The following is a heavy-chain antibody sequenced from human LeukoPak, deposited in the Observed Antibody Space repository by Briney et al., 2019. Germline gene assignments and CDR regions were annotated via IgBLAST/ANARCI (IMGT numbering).Heavy chain of an antibody. CDR3: ARGPRGSRWYFDY. V-gene: IGHV3-7*01. CDR1: GFTFSSYW. D-gene: IGHD3-16*01. J-gene: IGHJ4*02. CDR2: IKQDGSEK. Sequence: GGSLRLSCAASGFTFSSYWMSWVRQAPGKGLEWVANIKQDGSEKYYVDSAKGRFTISRDNAKNSLYLQMNSLRAEDTAVYYCARGPRGSRWYFDYWGQGTLVTVSS.